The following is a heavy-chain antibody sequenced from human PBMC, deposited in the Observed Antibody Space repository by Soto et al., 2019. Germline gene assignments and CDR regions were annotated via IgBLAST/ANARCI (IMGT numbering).Heavy chain of an antibody. D-gene: IGHD3-3*01. CDR2: IIPIFGTA. Sequence: GASVKVSCKASGYTFTSYAISWVRQAPGQGLEWMGGIIPIFGTANYAQKFQGRVTITADESTSTAYMELSSLRSEDTAVYYCARGTYSRSAFWSGYSPPFYYYYGMDVWGQGTTVTVSS. CDR1: GYTFTSYA. V-gene: IGHV1-69*13. J-gene: IGHJ6*02. CDR3: ARGTYSRSAFWSGYSPPFYYYYGMDV.